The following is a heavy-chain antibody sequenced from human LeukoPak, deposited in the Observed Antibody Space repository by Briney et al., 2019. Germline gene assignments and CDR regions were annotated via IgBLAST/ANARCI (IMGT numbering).Heavy chain of an antibody. CDR2: IGSSGIST. D-gene: IGHD3-10*01. CDR1: GFTFSNYA. CDR3: VNTLSSGSYDY. J-gene: IGHJ4*02. V-gene: IGHV3-64D*06. Sequence: GGSLRLSCSASGFTFSNYAMHWVRQAPGKGLEYVSAIGSSGISTYYADSMKGRFTISRENSKNTLYLQMSSLRSEDTAVYYCVNTLSSGSYDYWGQGTLVTVSS.